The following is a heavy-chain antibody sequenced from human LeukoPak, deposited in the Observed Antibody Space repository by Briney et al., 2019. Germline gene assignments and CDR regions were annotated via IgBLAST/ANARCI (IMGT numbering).Heavy chain of an antibody. CDR2: ISYDGSNK. CDR3: ARPFSGSYGY. Sequence: GGSLRLSCAASGFTFSSYGMHWVRQAPGKGLEWVAVISYDGSNKYYADSVKGRFTISRDNSKNTVYLQMNSLRVEDTAVYYCARPFSGSYGYWGLGTLVTVSS. J-gene: IGHJ4*02. CDR1: GFTFSSYG. D-gene: IGHD1-26*01. V-gene: IGHV3-30*03.